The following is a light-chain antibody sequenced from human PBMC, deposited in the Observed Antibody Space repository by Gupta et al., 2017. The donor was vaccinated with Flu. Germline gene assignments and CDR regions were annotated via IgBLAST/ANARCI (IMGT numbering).Light chain of an antibody. CDR1: QSLVYSDGNTH. V-gene: IGKV2-30*01. J-gene: IGKJ2*01. CDR3: MQATHWPYT. CDR2: KVS. Sequence: VVFTLSPLSLLVTSAQSASISCRSSQSLVYSDGNTHLNWFQQRPGQSPRRLIYKVSIRDSGVPDRFGGSESGTDFALKISRVEAEDVGVYYCMQATHWPYTFGQRTKLEI.